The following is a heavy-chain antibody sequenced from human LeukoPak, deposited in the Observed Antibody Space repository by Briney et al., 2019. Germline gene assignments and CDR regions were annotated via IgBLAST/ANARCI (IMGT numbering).Heavy chain of an antibody. V-gene: IGHV1-2*02. Sequence: ASVQVSCKASGYTFTGYFLHWVRQAPGQRLEWMGWINSNSGGTNYAQKLQGRVTMTRDTSISTAYMEVTRLISDDTAVYFCARVSSSGWYPDYWGQGTLVTVSS. CDR1: GYTFTGYF. J-gene: IGHJ4*02. D-gene: IGHD6-19*01. CDR2: INSNSGGT. CDR3: ARVSSSGWYPDY.